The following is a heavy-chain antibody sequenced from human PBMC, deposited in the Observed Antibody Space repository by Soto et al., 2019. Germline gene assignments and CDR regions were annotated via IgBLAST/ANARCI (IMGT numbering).Heavy chain of an antibody. D-gene: IGHD3-22*01. CDR1: GGSVSSGSYY. J-gene: IGHJ5*02. CDR3: ARDLGYYYDSSGFLPFSFDP. Sequence: SETLSLTCTVSGGSVSSGSYYWSWIRQPPGKGLEWIGYIYYSGSTNYNPSLKSRVTISVDTSKNQFSLKLSSVTAADTAVYYCARDLGYYYDSSGFLPFSFDPWGQGTLVTVSS. V-gene: IGHV4-61*01. CDR2: IYYSGST.